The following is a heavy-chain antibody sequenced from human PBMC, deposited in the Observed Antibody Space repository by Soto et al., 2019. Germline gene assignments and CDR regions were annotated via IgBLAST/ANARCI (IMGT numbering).Heavy chain of an antibody. Sequence: PGGSLRLSCAASGFTFGSYGMHWVRQAPGKGLEWVAAISGSGSSTYYADSVKGRFTISRDNSKNTLYLQMNSLRAEDTAVYYCAKAGSKGGYYDPFDYWGQGTLVTVSS. D-gene: IGHD3-3*01. CDR1: GFTFGSYG. J-gene: IGHJ4*02. CDR3: AKAGSKGGYYDPFDY. V-gene: IGHV3-23*01. CDR2: ISGSGSST.